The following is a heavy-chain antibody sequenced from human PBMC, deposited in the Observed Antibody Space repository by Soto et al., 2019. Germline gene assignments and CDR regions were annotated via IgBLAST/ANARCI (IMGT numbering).Heavy chain of an antibody. CDR2: ISTYNGNT. Sequence: SVKVSCKTSGYTFNTYYISWLRQAPGQGLEWIGWISTYNGNTNYVPKFQGRITMTTDTSTSTAYMELRSLRSDDTALYCCARDNINYFDFWGLG. CDR1: GYTFNTYY. CDR3: ARDNINYFDF. V-gene: IGHV1-18*01. J-gene: IGHJ4*02.